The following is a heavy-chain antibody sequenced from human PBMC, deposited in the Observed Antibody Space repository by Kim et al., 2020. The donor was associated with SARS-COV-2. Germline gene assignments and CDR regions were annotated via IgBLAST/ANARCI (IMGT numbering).Heavy chain of an antibody. V-gene: IGHV4-59*01. Sequence: NHNHTLTSRVTISLATSKNQFSLKLSSVTAADTAMYYCARDSGWLQPIDSWGQGTLVTVSS. CDR3: ARDSGWLQPIDS. J-gene: IGHJ4*02. D-gene: IGHD6-19*01.